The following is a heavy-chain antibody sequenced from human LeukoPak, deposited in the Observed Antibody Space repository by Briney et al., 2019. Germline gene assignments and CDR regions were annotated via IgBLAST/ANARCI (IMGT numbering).Heavy chain of an antibody. V-gene: IGHV3-7*01. Sequence: PGGSLRLSCVASGFTFSSRDWMTWVRQAPGKGLEWVANIKEDGSDKYYVDSVKGRFTISRDNAKNSVYLQMNSLRAEDTAVYYCARGSGWTDYWGQGTLVTVSS. CDR1: GFTFSSRDW. CDR2: IKEDGSDK. D-gene: IGHD6-19*01. J-gene: IGHJ4*02. CDR3: ARGSGWTDY.